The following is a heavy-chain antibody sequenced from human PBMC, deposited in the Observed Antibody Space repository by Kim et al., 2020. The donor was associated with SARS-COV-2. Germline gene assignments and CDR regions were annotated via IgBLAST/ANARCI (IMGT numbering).Heavy chain of an antibody. V-gene: IGHV3-23*01. J-gene: IGHJ4*02. D-gene: IGHD3-22*01. Sequence: GGSLRLSCAASGFTFSNYAMSWVHQAPGKGLEWVASISGSSATSSYAESVEGRFTISRDNSKNRLHLQMNSLRAEDTAVYFCAKSKGYYMPPLAKFFDYWGQGTLLTVSS. CDR1: GFTFSNYA. CDR3: AKSKGYYMPPLAKFFDY. CDR2: ISGSSATS.